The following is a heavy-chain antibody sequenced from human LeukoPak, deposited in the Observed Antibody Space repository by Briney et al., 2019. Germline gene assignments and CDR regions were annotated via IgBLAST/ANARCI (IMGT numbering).Heavy chain of an antibody. J-gene: IGHJ4*02. CDR1: GFTFSSYT. D-gene: IGHD3-10*01. V-gene: IGHV3-21*01. Sequence: GGSLRLSCAASGFTFSSYTMNWIRQASGKGLEWVSSISSSSSYTYYADSVKGRFTISRDNSKNTLYLQMNSLRAEDTAVYYCAKGQITMVRGVRSDYWGQGTLVTVSS. CDR3: AKGQITMVRGVRSDY. CDR2: ISSSSSYT.